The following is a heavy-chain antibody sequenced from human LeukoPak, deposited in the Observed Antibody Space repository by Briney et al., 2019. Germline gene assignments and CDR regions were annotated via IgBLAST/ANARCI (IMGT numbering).Heavy chain of an antibody. CDR3: AKDFIAKTRGHSYGFNDAFDI. V-gene: IGHV4-38-2*02. CDR1: GYSISSGYY. D-gene: IGHD5-24*01. Sequence: PSETLSLTCTVSGYSISSGYYWGWIRQPPGKGLEWIGSIYHSGSTYYNPSLKSRVTISVDTSKNQFSLKLSSVTAADTAVYYCAKDFIAKTRGHSYGFNDAFDIWGQGTVTVSS. J-gene: IGHJ3*02. CDR2: IYHSGST.